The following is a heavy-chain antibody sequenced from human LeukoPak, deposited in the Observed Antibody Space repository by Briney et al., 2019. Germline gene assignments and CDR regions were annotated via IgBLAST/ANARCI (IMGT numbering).Heavy chain of an antibody. CDR3: ARDMGGTAIHDY. CDR2: INPNSGGT. J-gene: IGHJ4*02. CDR1: GYTFTGYY. D-gene: IGHD2-21*02. Sequence: ASVKVSCKASGYTFTGYYMHWVRQAPGQGLEWMGWINPNSGGTNYAQKFQGRVTMTRDTSVSTAYMELSRLRSDDTAVYYCARDMGGTAIHDYWGQGTLVTVSS. V-gene: IGHV1-2*02.